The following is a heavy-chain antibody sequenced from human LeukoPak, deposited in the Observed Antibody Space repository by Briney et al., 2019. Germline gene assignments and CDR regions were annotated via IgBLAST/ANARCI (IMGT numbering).Heavy chain of an antibody. V-gene: IGHV4-59*01. D-gene: IGHD4-23*01. CDR2: IFSTGNT. CDR1: GGSISNYY. J-gene: IGHJ3*02. Sequence: SETLSLTCTVSGGSISNYYWSWSRQPPGKGLEWIGYIFSTGNTNYNPSLKSRVTISVDTSQNQFSLRLTSVTAADTAVYYCARDYGGSGAFDIWAQGTMATVSS. CDR3: ARDYGGSGAFDI.